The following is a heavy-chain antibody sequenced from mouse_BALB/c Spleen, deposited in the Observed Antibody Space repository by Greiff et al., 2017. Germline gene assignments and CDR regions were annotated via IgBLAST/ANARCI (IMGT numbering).Heavy chain of an antibody. J-gene: IGHJ1*01. V-gene: IGHV2-6-7*01. D-gene: IGHD1-1*01. CDR1: GFSLTGYG. CDR3: ARYYYGSSWYFDV. Sequence: QVTLKVSGPGLVAPSQSLSITCTVSGFSLTGYGVNWVRQPPGKGLEWLGMIWGDGSTDYNSALKSRLSISKDNSKSQVFLKMNSLQTDDTARYYCARYYYGSSWYFDVWGAGTTVTVSS. CDR2: IWGDGST.